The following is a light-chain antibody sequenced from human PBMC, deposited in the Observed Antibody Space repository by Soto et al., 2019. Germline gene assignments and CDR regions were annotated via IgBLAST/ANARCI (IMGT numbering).Light chain of an antibody. V-gene: IGKV3-15*01. Sequence: EIVMTQSPATLSVSPGERATLSCRASQSVSSNLAWYQQKPGQAPRLLIYGASTRATGIPARFSGSGSETEFTLTLSSLQSEDFAVYYCQQYNYWPWTFGQGTKVEIK. J-gene: IGKJ1*01. CDR1: QSVSSN. CDR2: GAS. CDR3: QQYNYWPWT.